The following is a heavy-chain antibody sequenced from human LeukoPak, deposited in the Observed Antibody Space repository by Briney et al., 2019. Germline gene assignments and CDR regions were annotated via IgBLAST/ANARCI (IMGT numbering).Heavy chain of an antibody. CDR1: GDSISSGLYY. V-gene: IGHV4-61*02. D-gene: IGHD1-26*01. CDR3: AREKTSGSYWVDC. J-gene: IGHJ4*02. CDR2: VYTSGNT. Sequence: PSETLSLTCTVSGDSISSGLYYWNWIRQAAGKGLEWIGRVYTSGNTNYNPSLESRVTISIDTSKNLFSLKLSSLTAADTAVYYCAREKTSGSYWVDCWGQGTLVTVSS.